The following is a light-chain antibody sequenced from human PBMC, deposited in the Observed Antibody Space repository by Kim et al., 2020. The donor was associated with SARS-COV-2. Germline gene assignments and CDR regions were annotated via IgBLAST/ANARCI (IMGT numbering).Light chain of an antibody. CDR2: EDN. CDR1: SGSIAHNF. CDR3: QSYDSNNLWA. V-gene: IGLV6-57*03. Sequence: KTGTISSTRSSGSIAHNFVQWYRQLPGSAPTTVIYEDNVRASGVPDRFSGAIDSSSNSASLTISGLKTEDEADYYCQSYDSNNLWAFGGGTQLTVL. J-gene: IGLJ3*02.